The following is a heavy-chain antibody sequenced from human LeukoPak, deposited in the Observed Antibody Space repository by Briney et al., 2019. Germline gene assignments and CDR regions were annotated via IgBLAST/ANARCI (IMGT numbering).Heavy chain of an antibody. CDR3: AGHISGDEAFDI. Sequence: GGSLRLSCAASGFTFSSYGMHWVRQAPGKGLEWVAVIWYDGSNKYYADSVKGRFTISRDNSKNTLYLQMNSLRAEDTAMYYCAGHISGDEAFDIWGQGTMVTVSS. CDR2: IWYDGSNK. D-gene: IGHD6-19*01. J-gene: IGHJ3*02. V-gene: IGHV3-33*01. CDR1: GFTFSSYG.